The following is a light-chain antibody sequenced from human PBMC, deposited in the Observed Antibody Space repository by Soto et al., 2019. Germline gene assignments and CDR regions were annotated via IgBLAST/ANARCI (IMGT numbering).Light chain of an antibody. V-gene: IGLV4-60*03. Sequence: QTVVTQSSSASASLGSSVKLTCTLSSGHSSNIIAWHQQQPGKAPRYLMKLEGSGSYSKGSGVPDRFSGSSSGADRYLTISNLQSEDESDYYCETWDSNTRVFGGGTKLTVL. CDR2: LEGSGSY. CDR1: SGHSSNI. J-gene: IGLJ3*02. CDR3: ETWDSNTRV.